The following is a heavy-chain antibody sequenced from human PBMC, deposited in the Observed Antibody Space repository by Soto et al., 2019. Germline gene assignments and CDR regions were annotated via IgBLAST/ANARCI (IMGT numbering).Heavy chain of an antibody. V-gene: IGHV4-34*01. Sequence: SETLSLTCAVYGGSFSGYYWSWIRQPPGKGLEWIGEINHSGSTNYNPSLKSRVTISVDTSKNQFSLKLSSVTAADTAVYYCASIAAAARGAFDIWGQGTMVT. D-gene: IGHD6-13*01. J-gene: IGHJ3*02. CDR3: ASIAAAARGAFDI. CDR1: GGSFSGYY. CDR2: INHSGST.